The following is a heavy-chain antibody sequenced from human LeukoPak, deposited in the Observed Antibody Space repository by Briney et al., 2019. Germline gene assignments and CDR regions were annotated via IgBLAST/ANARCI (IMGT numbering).Heavy chain of an antibody. J-gene: IGHJ4*02. Sequence: SETLSLTCTVSGGSFSSYYWSWIRQPAGKGLEWIGRIYTSGITNYNTNYHPSLSSRVTMSVDTSKNQFSLKLNSATAADTAVYFCARAIWYGSGTTAFDYWGPGTLVTVSS. V-gene: IGHV4-4*07. CDR3: ARAIWYGSGTTAFDY. CDR1: GGSFSSYY. D-gene: IGHD3-10*01. CDR2: IYTSGIT.